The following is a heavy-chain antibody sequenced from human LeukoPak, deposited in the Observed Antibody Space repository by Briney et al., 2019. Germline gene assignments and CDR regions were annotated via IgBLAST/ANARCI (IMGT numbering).Heavy chain of an antibody. D-gene: IGHD3-22*01. J-gene: IGHJ1*01. CDR1: GGSISSGDYY. Sequence: PSQTLSLTCTVSGGSISSGDYYWSWIRQPPGKGLEWIGRIYTSGSTNYNPSLKSRVTISVDTSKNQFSLKLGSVTAADTAVYYCAREGNYYDSSGPPYFQHWGQGTLVTVSS. CDR3: AREGNYYDSSGPPYFQH. CDR2: IYTSGST. V-gene: IGHV4-61*02.